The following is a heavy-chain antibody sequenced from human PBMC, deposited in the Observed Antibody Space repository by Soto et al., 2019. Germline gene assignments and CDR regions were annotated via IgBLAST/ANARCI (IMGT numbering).Heavy chain of an antibody. CDR1: GFTFSTYT. J-gene: IGHJ4*02. D-gene: IGHD3-3*01. CDR3: AKYYDFWSGHGGN. CDR2: IYSGGST. Sequence: PGGSLRLSCAASGFTFSTYTMNWVRQAPGKGLEWVSSIYSGGSTFYADSVKGRFTISRDNSKNTLNLQMNSLRAEDTAVYFCAKYYDFWSGHGGNWGQGTLVTVSS. V-gene: IGHV3-66*01.